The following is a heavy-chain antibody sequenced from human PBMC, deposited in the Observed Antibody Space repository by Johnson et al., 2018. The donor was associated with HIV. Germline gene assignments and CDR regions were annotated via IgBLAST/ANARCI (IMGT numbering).Heavy chain of an antibody. CDR1: EYTFSRYA. CDR3: AQDKRARRSYFLFGVHYAFDI. V-gene: IGHV3-30*04. Sequence: QVQLVESGGGVVQPGGSLRLSCAASEYTFSRYAIHWVRQAPGKGLEWVADLSYNGSEKYDVDSVTGRFTISRDNSKNTLYLQMTSLHAEDTVIYYCAQDKRARRSYFLFGVHYAFDICGQVTMVTVSS. CDR2: LSYNGSEK. J-gene: IGHJ3*02. D-gene: IGHD1-26*01.